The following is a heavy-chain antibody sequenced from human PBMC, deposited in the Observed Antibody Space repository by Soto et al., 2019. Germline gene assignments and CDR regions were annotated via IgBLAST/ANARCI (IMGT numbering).Heavy chain of an antibody. J-gene: IGHJ3*02. CDR1: GFTFSDSW. Sequence: PGVSLRLSCTASGFTFSDSWMTWVRQAPGKGLEWVSYISSSGSTIYYADSVKGRFTISRDNAKNSLYLQMNSLRAEDTAVYYCARESPNYYYDSSGSDAFDIWGQGTMVTVSS. V-gene: IGHV3-48*04. CDR2: ISSSGSTI. CDR3: ARESPNYYYDSSGSDAFDI. D-gene: IGHD3-22*01.